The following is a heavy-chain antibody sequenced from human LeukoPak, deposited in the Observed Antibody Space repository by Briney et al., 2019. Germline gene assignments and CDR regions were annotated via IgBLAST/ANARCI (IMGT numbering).Heavy chain of an antibody. V-gene: IGHV3-33*01. CDR2: IWYDGSNK. CDR1: GFTFSSYG. CDR3: ARDIYYDSSGFDY. D-gene: IGHD3-22*01. Sequence: GRSLRLSCAASGFTFSSYGMHLVRQAPGKGLEWVAVIWYDGSNKYYADSVKGRFTISRDNSKNTLYLQMNSLRAEDTAVHYCARDIYYDSSGFDYWGQGTLVTVSS. J-gene: IGHJ4*02.